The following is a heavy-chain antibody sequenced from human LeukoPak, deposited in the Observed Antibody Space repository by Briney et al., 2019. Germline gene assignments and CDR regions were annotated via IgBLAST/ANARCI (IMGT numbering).Heavy chain of an antibody. Sequence: PGGSLRLSCAASGFPFRSYWMSWVRQDPGKRLEWVANIKQDGSETYYVDSVKGRFTISRDNARSSVYLQMNSLRAEDTAVYYCVKSNWASYWYFDLWGRGTLVTVSS. CDR1: GFPFRSYW. J-gene: IGHJ2*01. CDR3: VKSNWASYWYFDL. D-gene: IGHD2-8*01. V-gene: IGHV3-7*05. CDR2: IKQDGSET.